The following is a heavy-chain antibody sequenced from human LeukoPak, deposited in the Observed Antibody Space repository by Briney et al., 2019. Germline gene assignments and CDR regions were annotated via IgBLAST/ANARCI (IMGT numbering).Heavy chain of an antibody. Sequence: PSETLSLTCTVSGGSISSSSYYWSWIRQPPGKGLEWIGCIYYSGSTNYNPSLKSRVTISVDTSKNQFSLKLSSVTAADTAVYYCARALRHDAFDIWGQGTMVTVSS. CDR3: ARALRHDAFDI. CDR1: GGSISSSSYY. CDR2: IYYSGST. V-gene: IGHV4-61*01. D-gene: IGHD4-17*01. J-gene: IGHJ3*02.